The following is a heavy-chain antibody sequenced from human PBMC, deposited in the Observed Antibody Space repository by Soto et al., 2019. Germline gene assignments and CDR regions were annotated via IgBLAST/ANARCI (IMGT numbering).Heavy chain of an antibody. V-gene: IGHV1-69*01. Sequence: QVQLVQSGAEVKKPWSSVKVSCKASGGTFSSYAISWVRQAPGQGLEWMGGIIPIFGTANYAQKFQGRVTITADESTSTAYMELSSLRSEDTAVYYCARSNTVTKTGNMDVWGQGTTVTVSS. CDR2: IIPIFGTA. J-gene: IGHJ6*02. CDR1: GGTFSSYA. CDR3: ARSNTVTKTGNMDV. D-gene: IGHD4-4*01.